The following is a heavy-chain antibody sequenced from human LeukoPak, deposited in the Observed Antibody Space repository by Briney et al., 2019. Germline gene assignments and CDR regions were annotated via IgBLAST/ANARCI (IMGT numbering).Heavy chain of an antibody. CDR2: IYYSGST. D-gene: IGHD3-22*01. CDR1: GGSISSSSYY. Sequence: SETLSLTCTVSGGSISSSSYYWGWIRQPPGKGLEWIGSIYYSGSTYYNPSLKSRVTISVDTSKNQFSLKLSSVTAADTAVYYCARRACYYDSTRGCAFDIWGQGTMVTVSS. V-gene: IGHV4-39*01. J-gene: IGHJ3*02. CDR3: ARRACYYDSTRGCAFDI.